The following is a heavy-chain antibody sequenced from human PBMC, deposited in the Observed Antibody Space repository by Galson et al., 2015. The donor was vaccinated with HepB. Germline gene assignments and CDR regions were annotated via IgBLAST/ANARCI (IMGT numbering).Heavy chain of an antibody. J-gene: IGHJ4*02. V-gene: IGHV2-5*02. CDR2: IYWDDDK. D-gene: IGHD5-12*01. Sequence: PALVKPTQTLTLTCTFSGFSLSTSGVGVGWIRQPPGKALEWLALIYWDDDKHYSPSLKSRLTITKDTSKNQVVLTMTNMDPVDTATYYCAHRIPGRESSGYDFRYWGQGTLVTVSS. CDR1: GFSLSTSGVG. CDR3: AHRIPGRESSGYDFRY.